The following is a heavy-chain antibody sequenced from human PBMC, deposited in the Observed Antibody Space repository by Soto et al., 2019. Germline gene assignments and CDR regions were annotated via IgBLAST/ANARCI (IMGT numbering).Heavy chain of an antibody. CDR2: VYYSGSS. Sequence: SETLSLTCTVSGDSISGGASFWSWIRQPPGKGLEWIPNVYYSGSSYYNPSLKSRLTISVYTTKNQLSLQLKSMTAADTAVYYGAKLSCTSSTCYVPGWFDPWGQGTLVTVSS. V-gene: IGHV4-31*03. CDR1: GDSISGGASF. CDR3: AKLSCTSSTCYVPGWFDP. J-gene: IGHJ5*02. D-gene: IGHD2-2*01.